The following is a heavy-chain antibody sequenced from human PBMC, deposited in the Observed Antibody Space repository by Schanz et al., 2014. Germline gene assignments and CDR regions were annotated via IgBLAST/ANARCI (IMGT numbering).Heavy chain of an antibody. Sequence: QVQLQESGPGLVKPSQTLSLTCSVSGGSISSGSYYWNWIRQPAGKGLEWIGRVYTSGSTNYNPSLKSRVTTTVDTSKNQFSQKLSSVPAADTAVYYCARQFYDILTGYWFPYYFDYWGQGTLVTVSS. D-gene: IGHD3-9*01. CDR2: VYTSGST. V-gene: IGHV4-61*02. J-gene: IGHJ4*02. CDR3: ARQFYDILTGYWFPYYFDY. CDR1: GGSISSGSYY.